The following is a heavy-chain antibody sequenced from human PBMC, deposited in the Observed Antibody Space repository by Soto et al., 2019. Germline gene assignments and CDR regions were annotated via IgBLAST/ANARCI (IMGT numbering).Heavy chain of an antibody. CDR3: ARHGSGSYYIYYMDV. Sequence: EVQLVESGGGWVQPGGSLRLSCAASGFTFSSYRMNWVRQAPGKGLEWVSYISSSSSTIYYADSVKGRFTISRDNAKNSLYLQMNSLRAEDTAVYYCARHGSGSYYIYYMDVWGKGTTVTVSS. D-gene: IGHD3-10*01. CDR2: ISSSSSTI. CDR1: GFTFSSYR. V-gene: IGHV3-48*01. J-gene: IGHJ6*03.